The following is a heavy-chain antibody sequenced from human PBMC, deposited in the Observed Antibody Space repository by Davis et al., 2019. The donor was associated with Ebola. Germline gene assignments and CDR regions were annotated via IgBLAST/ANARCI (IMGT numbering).Heavy chain of an antibody. CDR3: AKIDCSGGSCYAPDI. CDR2: IYSGGST. V-gene: IGHV3-53*01. D-gene: IGHD2-15*01. Sequence: PGGSLRLSCAASGFTVSSNYMSWVRQAPGKGLEWVSVIYSGGSTYYADSVKGRFTISRHNAKNSLYLQMNSLRAEDTAVYYCAKIDCSGGSCYAPDIWGQGTMVTVSS. J-gene: IGHJ3*02. CDR1: GFTVSSNY.